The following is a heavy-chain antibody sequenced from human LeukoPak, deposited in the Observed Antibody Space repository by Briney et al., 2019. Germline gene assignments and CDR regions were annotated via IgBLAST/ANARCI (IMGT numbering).Heavy chain of an antibody. D-gene: IGHD3-10*01. CDR2: ISGSGGST. CDR3: AKDDHYYGSGSYFDY. J-gene: IGHJ4*02. CDR1: GFTFSSYA. V-gene: IGHV3-23*01. Sequence: GGSLRLSCAASGFTFSSYAMSWVRQAPGKGLEWVSAISGSGGSTYYADSVKGRFTISRDNSKNTLYLQTNSLRAEDTAVYYCAKDDHYYGSGSYFDYWGQGTLVTVSS.